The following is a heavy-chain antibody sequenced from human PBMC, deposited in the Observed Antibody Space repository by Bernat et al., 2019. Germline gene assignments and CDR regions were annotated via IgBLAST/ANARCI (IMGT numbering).Heavy chain of an antibody. D-gene: IGHD2-2*02. Sequence: QVQLVESGGGVVQPGGSLRLSCAASRFTFSSYGMHWVRQAPGKGLEWVAFIRYDGSNKYYADSVKGRFTISRDNSKNTLYLQMNSLRAEDTAVYYCAKDWGCSSTSCYKNPNNYYYYYGMDVWGQGTTVTVSS. V-gene: IGHV3-30*02. CDR3: AKDWGCSSTSCYKNPNNYYYYYGMDV. CDR1: RFTFSSYG. CDR2: IRYDGSNK. J-gene: IGHJ6*02.